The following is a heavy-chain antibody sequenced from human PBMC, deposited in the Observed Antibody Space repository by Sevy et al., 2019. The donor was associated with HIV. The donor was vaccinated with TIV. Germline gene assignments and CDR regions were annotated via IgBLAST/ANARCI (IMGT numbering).Heavy chain of an antibody. V-gene: IGHV4-30-2*01. D-gene: IGHD6-13*01. J-gene: IGHJ3*01. CDR3: ARGRVGDTSSWYGAFDV. CDR2: IFHSGAT. CDR1: GGSISSGGYS. Sequence: SETLSLTCAVSGGSISSGGYSWSWIRQPPGKGLEWIGYIFHSGATYYIPSLQSRVTISVDLSKNQFSLNLSSVTAADTAVYYCARGRVGDTSSWYGAFDVWGHGTMVTVSS.